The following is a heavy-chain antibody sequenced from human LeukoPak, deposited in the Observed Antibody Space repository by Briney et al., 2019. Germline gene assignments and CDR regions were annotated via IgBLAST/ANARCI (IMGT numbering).Heavy chain of an antibody. J-gene: IGHJ3*02. V-gene: IGHV4-59*11. CDR1: DDSFSSHY. CDR3: ARDLVTVTKGFDI. D-gene: IGHD4-17*01. Sequence: SETPSLTCAVSDDSFSSHYWTWIRQPPGKGLEWIGYISYIGSTNYNPSLKSRVTISIDTSRNQFSLRLSSVTAADTAVYYCARDLVTVTKGFDIWGQGTMVSVSS. CDR2: ISYIGST.